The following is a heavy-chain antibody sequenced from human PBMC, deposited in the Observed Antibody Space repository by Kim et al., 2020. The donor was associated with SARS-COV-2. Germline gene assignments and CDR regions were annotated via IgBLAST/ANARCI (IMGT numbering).Heavy chain of an antibody. CDR1: GFKFDDYA. J-gene: IGHJ1*01. CDR2: ISGDTRDT. V-gene: IGHV3-43*02. Sequence: GGSLRLSCAASGFKFDDYAMHWVRQAPGRGLEWVSLISGDTRDTFYADSVKGRFTVSRDNSKNSLYLQMDSLTTEDTALYYCAKRQAAAGTIQHWGQGTLVRVSS. D-gene: IGHD6-13*01. CDR3: AKRQAAAGTIQH.